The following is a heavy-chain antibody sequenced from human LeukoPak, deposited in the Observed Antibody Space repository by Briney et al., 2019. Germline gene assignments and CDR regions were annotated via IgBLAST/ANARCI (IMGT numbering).Heavy chain of an antibody. V-gene: IGHV3-53*01. Sequence: GGSLRLSCAASGFTVSSYHMSWVRQAPGKELEWVSVIYNGGGTHYADSVKGRFTISRDKSKNTVYLQMNSLRAEDTAVYYCARNGYSSSIGYWGQGTLVTVST. CDR1: GFTVSSYH. CDR3: ARNGYSSSIGY. CDR2: IYNGGGT. D-gene: IGHD5-12*01. J-gene: IGHJ4*02.